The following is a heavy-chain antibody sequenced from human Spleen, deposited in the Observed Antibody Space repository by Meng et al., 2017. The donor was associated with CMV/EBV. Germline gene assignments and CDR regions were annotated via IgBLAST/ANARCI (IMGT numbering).Heavy chain of an antibody. Sequence: GGSLRLSCASYGFNFRSYEMNWVRQAPGKGLEWVSHITSSGSAIYYADSVQGRFTISRDNAKNSLYLQMNSLRAEDTALYYCARGQISLIVVVPFDYWGQGILVTVSS. CDR3: ARGQISLIVVVPFDY. CDR2: ITSSGSAI. CDR1: GFNFRSYE. V-gene: IGHV3-48*03. J-gene: IGHJ4*02. D-gene: IGHD3-22*01.